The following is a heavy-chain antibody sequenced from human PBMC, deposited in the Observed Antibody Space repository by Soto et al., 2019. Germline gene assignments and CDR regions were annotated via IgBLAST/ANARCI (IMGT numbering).Heavy chain of an antibody. CDR1: GFTFGRYW. J-gene: IGHJ4*02. V-gene: IGHV3-7*01. Sequence: GGSLRLSCAASGFTFGRYWMSWVRQAPGKGLEWVANINQDGSEKYYLDSVKGRFTISRDYAKNSLYLQMNSLRDEDTAVYYCAREAYWGQGTLVTVSS. CDR2: INQDGSEK. CDR3: AREAY.